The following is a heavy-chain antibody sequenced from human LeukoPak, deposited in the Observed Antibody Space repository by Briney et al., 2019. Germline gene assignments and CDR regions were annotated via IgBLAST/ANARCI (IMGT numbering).Heavy chain of an antibody. V-gene: IGHV4-59*12. D-gene: IGHD3-9*01. CDR1: GGSISSYY. CDR3: ARDGYDLVTGYYTSWFDP. Sequence: SETLSLTCTVSGGSISSYYWSWIRQPPGKGLEWIGYIYYSGSTNYNPSLKSRVTISVDTSKNQFSLKLSSVTAADTAVYYCARDGYDLVTGYYTSWFDPWGQGTLVTVAS. CDR2: IYYSGST. J-gene: IGHJ5*02.